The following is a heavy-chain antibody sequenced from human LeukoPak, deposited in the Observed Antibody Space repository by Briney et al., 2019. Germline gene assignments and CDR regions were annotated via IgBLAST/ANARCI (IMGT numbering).Heavy chain of an antibody. CDR1: GFTFSGSA. J-gene: IGHJ4*02. CDR2: IRSKANSYAT. CDR3: TRHHTTDCSGGSCYFDY. V-gene: IGHV3-73*01. Sequence: GGSLRLSCAASGFTFSGSAMHWVRQASGKGLEWVCRIRSKANSYATAYDASVKGRFTISRDDSKNTAYLQMNSLKTEDTAVYYCTRHHTTDCSGGSCYFDYWGQGILVTVSS. D-gene: IGHD2-15*01.